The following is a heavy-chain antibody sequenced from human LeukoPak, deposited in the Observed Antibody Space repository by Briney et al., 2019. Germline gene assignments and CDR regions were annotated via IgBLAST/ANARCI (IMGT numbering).Heavy chain of an antibody. CDR1: GFTFSSYP. CDR2: MSSNGGST. CDR3: AKGYYDFDY. J-gene: IGHJ4*02. Sequence: GGSLRLSCSASGFTFSSYPMHWVRQAPGKGLEYVSGMSSNGGSTYNADSVKGRFTISRDNSKNTLYLQMNSLRAEDTAVYYCAKGYYDFDYWGQGTLVTVSS. D-gene: IGHD3-22*01. V-gene: IGHV3-64*04.